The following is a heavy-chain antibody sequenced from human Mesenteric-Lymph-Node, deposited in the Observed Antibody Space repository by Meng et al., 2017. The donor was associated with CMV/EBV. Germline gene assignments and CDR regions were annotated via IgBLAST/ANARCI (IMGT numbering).Heavy chain of an antibody. D-gene: IGHD3-9*01. J-gene: IGHJ4*02. V-gene: IGHV3-21*01. CDR3: ARARDFDWLLTVDY. Sequence: GESLKISCAASGFTSGFTFSNYNMNWVRQAPGKGLEWVSSISTSSTYIYYADSVKGRFTISRDNAKNSLSLQMNSLRAEDTAVYYCARARDFDWLLTVDYWGQGTLVTVSS. CDR2: ISTSSTYI. CDR1: GFTFSNYN.